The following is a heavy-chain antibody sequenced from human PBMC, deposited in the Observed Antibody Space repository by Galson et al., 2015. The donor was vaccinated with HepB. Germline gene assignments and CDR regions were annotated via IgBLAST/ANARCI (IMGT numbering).Heavy chain of an antibody. CDR3: AMGNIAVAIY. CDR1: GYTLTELS. Sequence: SVKVSCKVSGYTLTELSMHWVRQAPGQGLEWMGIINPSGGSTSYAQKFQGRVTMTRDTSTSTVYMELSSLRSEDTAVYYCAMGNIAVAIYWGQGTLVTVSS. V-gene: IGHV1-46*03. J-gene: IGHJ4*02. CDR2: INPSGGST. D-gene: IGHD6-19*01.